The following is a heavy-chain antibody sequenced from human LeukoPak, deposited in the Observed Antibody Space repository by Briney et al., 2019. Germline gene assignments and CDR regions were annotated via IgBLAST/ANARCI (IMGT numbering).Heavy chain of an antibody. J-gene: IGHJ3*01. Sequence: GRSLSLSCAASGFTFNDYAMHWVRQIPGKGLEWVGGVNWNSGVIAYGASVKGRSTISRDNPKNSLYLQVHSLTFEDTALYYCAKDLAVGTTPRVYAFDVWGQGALVTVSS. CDR2: VNWNSGVI. D-gene: IGHD1/OR15-1a*01. CDR3: AKDLAVGTTPRVYAFDV. V-gene: IGHV3-9*01. CDR1: GFTFNDYA.